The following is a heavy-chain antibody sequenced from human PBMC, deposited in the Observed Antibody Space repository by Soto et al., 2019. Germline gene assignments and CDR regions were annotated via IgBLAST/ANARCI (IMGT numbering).Heavy chain of an antibody. CDR2: TYYRSKWYN. CDR3: GRDGYYYGSGSNNGMDV. CDR1: GDSVSINSAA. D-gene: IGHD3-10*01. V-gene: IGHV6-1*01. Sequence: SPPLTLTCAISGDSVSINSAAWNWILQSPSRGLEWLGRTYYRSKWYNDYAVSVKSLITINPDTSKNQFSLQLNSVTPEDTAVYYCGRDGYYYGSGSNNGMDVWGQGTTVTVSS. J-gene: IGHJ6*02.